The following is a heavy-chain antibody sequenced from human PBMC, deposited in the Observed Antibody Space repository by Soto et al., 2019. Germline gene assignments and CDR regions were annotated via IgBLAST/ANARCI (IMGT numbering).Heavy chain of an antibody. J-gene: IGHJ4*02. CDR3: AKSLYYYDSSPLDH. D-gene: IGHD3-22*01. Sequence: VGSLRLSCAAAGFDFEDCAMHWVRQVPGKGLEWVSLTNSDGTDSYYMDSVKGRFTISRDNAKSTLYLQMDRLRPEDTALYFCAKSLYYYDSSPLDHWGQGTLVTVSS. CDR1: GFDFEDCA. V-gene: IGHV3-43D*04. CDR2: TNSDGTDS.